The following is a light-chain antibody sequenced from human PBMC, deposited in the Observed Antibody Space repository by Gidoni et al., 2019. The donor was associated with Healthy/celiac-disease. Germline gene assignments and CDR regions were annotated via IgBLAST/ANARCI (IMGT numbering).Light chain of an antibody. J-gene: IGLJ2*01. CDR2: DDS. CDR3: QVWDSSSDHVV. CDR1: NIGSKS. Sequence: SYVLTLPPSVSVAPGQTARITCGGNNIGSKSVHWYQQKPGQAPGLVVYDDSDRPSGIPELFSGSNSGNTATLTISRVEAGDEADYYFQVWDSSSDHVVFGGGTKLTVL. V-gene: IGLV3-21*02.